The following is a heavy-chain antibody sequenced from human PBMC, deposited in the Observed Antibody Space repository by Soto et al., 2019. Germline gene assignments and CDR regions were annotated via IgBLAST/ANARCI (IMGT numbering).Heavy chain of an antibody. Sequence: PGGSLRLSCAASGFTFNSYNMNWVRQAPGKGLEWVSYITSSSSTIYYADSVKGRFTISRDNAKNSLYLQMNSLRVEDTAVYYCARGDKNCYYYMAVWGKGTTVTVSS. CDR1: GFTFNSYN. CDR3: ARGDKNCYYYMAV. V-gene: IGHV3-48*01. J-gene: IGHJ6*03. CDR2: ITSSSSTI.